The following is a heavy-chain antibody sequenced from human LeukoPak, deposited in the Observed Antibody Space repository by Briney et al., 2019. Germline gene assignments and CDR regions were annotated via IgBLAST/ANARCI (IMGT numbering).Heavy chain of an antibody. Sequence: SETLSLTCTVSDGSISSATYYWSWIRQPAGKGLEWIGRMYSSGSTIDNNSNPSLKSRATMSLDASKNQFSLKLSSVTAADTAIYYCARDSIGISAVGTNWGQGTLVTVSS. CDR3: ARDSIGISAVGTN. D-gene: IGHD6-13*01. CDR2: MYSSGST. CDR1: DGSISSATYY. J-gene: IGHJ4*02. V-gene: IGHV4-61*02.